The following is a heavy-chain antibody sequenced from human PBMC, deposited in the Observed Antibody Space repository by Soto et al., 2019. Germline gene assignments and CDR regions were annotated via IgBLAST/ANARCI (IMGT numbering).Heavy chain of an antibody. D-gene: IGHD4-17*01. V-gene: IGHV1-24*01. CDR2: FDPEDGET. CDR1: GYTLTELS. CDR3: ATVGENYGGNPDYYYGMDV. Sequence: GASVKVSCKVSGYTLTELSMHWVRQAPGKGLEWMGGFDPEDGETIYAQKFQGRVTMTEDTSTDTAYMELSSPRSEDTAVYYCATVGENYGGNPDYYYGMDVWGQGTTVTVSS. J-gene: IGHJ6*02.